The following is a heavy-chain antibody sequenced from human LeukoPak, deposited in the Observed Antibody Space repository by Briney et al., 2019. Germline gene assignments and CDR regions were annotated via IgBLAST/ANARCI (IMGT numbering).Heavy chain of an antibody. D-gene: IGHD1-1*01. CDR2: IYSSGGT. CDR1: GGSTSSYY. J-gene: IGHJ6*03. Sequence: SETLSLACNVSGGSTSSYYWSWIRQPPGKGLEWIGYIYSSGGTNYNPSLKGRVAILVDTAKNQFSLKLSSVTAADTAAYYCAKMYKNFYMDVWGKGTTVTVSS. CDR3: AKMYKNFYMDV. V-gene: IGHV4-4*09.